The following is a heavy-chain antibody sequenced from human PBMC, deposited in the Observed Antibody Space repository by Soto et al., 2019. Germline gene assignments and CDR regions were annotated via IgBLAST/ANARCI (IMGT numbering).Heavy chain of an antibody. D-gene: IGHD6-13*01. CDR3: ARDSSSWYDAVGHFDY. CDR1: GFTFSSYS. J-gene: IGHJ4*02. Sequence: EVQLVESGGGLVKPGGSLRLSRAASGFTFSSYSMNWVRQAPGKGLEWVSSISSSSSYIYYADSVKGRFTISRDNAKNSLYLQMNSLRAEDTAVYYCARDSSSWYDAVGHFDYWGQGTLVTVSS. V-gene: IGHV3-21*01. CDR2: ISSSSSYI.